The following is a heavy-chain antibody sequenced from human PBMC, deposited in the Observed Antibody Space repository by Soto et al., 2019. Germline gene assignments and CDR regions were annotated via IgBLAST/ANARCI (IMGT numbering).Heavy chain of an antibody. J-gene: IGHJ4*02. CDR1: GYPLTSYY. V-gene: IGHV1-46*01. CDR3: ARLDYYDNATPDY. Sequence: SVKISCNAPGYPLTSYYMHLVRQAPGQGLEWMGIINPSGGSTSYAQKFQGRVTMTRDTSTSTVYMEMSSLRSEDTAVYYWARLDYYDNATPDYWGQGTLVTVSS. CDR2: INPSGGST. D-gene: IGHD3-22*01.